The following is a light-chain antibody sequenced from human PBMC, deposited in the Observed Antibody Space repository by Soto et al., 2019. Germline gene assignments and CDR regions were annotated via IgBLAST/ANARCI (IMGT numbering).Light chain of an antibody. CDR1: KVGTKS. V-gene: IGLV3-21*04. J-gene: IGLJ2*01. CDR2: YDD. Sequence: SYELTQPPSVSVAPGETATITCGGNKVGTKSVHWYRQKSGQAPVLVIYYDDDRPSGIPERFSGTNSGNTATLTISRVEAGDEADYFCQVWDSSRDHPYVVFGGGTKLTVL. CDR3: QVWDSSRDHPYVV.